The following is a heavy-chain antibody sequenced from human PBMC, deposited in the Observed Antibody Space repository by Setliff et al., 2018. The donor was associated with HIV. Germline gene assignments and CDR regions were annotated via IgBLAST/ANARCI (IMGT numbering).Heavy chain of an antibody. D-gene: IGHD3-3*01. CDR2: IYTSGST. Sequence: SETLSLTCTVSGGSISSGSYYWSWIRQPAGKGLEWIGRIYTSGSTKYNPSLKSRVTISVDTSKNQFSLKVSSVTAADTAVYYCARTYNFWSGYYDAFDIWGQGTMVTVSS. J-gene: IGHJ3*02. CDR1: GGSISSGSYY. V-gene: IGHV4-61*02. CDR3: ARTYNFWSGYYDAFDI.